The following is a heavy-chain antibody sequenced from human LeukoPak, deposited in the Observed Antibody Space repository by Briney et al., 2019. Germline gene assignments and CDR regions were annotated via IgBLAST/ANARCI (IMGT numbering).Heavy chain of an antibody. Sequence: PGGSLRLSCAASGFTFSSYWMSWVRQAPGKGLEWVSTISTSGDNTYYADSVKGRFTISRDNSKNTLYLQMSSLRAEDTAVYYCAPDPNKWLRNYWGQGTLVTVSS. V-gene: IGHV3-23*01. CDR1: GFTFSSYW. CDR3: APDPNKWLRNY. D-gene: IGHD5-12*01. J-gene: IGHJ4*02. CDR2: ISTSGDNT.